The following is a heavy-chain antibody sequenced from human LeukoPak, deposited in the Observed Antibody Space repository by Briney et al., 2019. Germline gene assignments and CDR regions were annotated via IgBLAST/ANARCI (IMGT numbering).Heavy chain of an antibody. CDR1: GGSISSSSYY. CDR2: IYYSGST. D-gene: IGHD3-10*01. Sequence: SETLSLTCTVSGGSISSSSYYWGWIRQPPGKGLEWIGSIYYSGSTYYNPSLKSRVTISVDTSKSQFSLKLSSVTAADTAVYYCARSWPGTTYFDYWGQGTLVTVSS. V-gene: IGHV4-39*01. CDR3: ARSWPGTTYFDY. J-gene: IGHJ4*02.